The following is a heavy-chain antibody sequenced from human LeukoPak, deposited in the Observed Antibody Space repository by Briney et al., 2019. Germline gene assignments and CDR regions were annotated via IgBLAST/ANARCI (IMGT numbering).Heavy chain of an antibody. CDR2: ISSSSSYI. D-gene: IGHD3-3*01. V-gene: IGHV3-21*01. J-gene: IGHJ4*02. CDR3: ASLRFLEWLAKDY. CDR1: GFTFSSYS. Sequence: KPGGSLRLSCAASGFTFSSYSMNGVRQAPGKGLEWVSSISSSSSYIYYADSVKGRFTISRDNAKNSLYLQMNSLRAEDTAVYYCASLRFLEWLAKDYWGQGTLVTVSS.